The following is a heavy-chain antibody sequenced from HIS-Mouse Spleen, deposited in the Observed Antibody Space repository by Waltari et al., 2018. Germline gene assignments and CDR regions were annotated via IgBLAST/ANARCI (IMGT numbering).Heavy chain of an antibody. D-gene: IGHD3-10*01. CDR1: GGSFSGYY. CDR2: INHGGST. V-gene: IGHV4-34*01. Sequence: QVQLQQWGAGLLKPSETLSLTCAVYGGSFSGYYWRWIRQPPGKGLEWIGEINHGGSTNYNPALKSRVTRSVDTSKNQFSLKLSSVTAADTAVYYCARARSSPLGWFGEYFDYWGQGTLVTVSS. J-gene: IGHJ4*02. CDR3: ARARSSPLGWFGEYFDY.